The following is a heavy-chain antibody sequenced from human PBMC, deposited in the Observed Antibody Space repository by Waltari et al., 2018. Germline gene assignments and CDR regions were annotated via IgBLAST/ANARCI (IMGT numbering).Heavy chain of an antibody. J-gene: IGHJ3*02. CDR3: ARGGGFIAALGSFYFDI. Sequence: QVQLQQWGAGLLKPSETLSLTCAVYGGSFSGYYWSWIRQPPGKGLEWMGIIYPGDSDTRYSPSFQGQVTISADKSISTAYLQWSSLKASDTAMYYCARGGGFIAALGSFYFDIWGQGTMVTVSS. CDR1: GGSFSGYY. D-gene: IGHD6-6*01. V-gene: IGHV4-34*01. CDR2: IYPGDSDT.